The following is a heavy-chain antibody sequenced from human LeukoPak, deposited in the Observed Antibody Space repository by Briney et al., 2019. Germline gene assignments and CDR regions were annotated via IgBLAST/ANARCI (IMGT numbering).Heavy chain of an antibody. Sequence: GGSLRLSCAASGFTFSTYGMHWVRQAPGKGLEWVAVIWYDGSNRYYAASVKGRFTISRDNSENTLYLQMDSLTTEDTGVYYCAREQGQQWRRFDSWGQGSPVTVSS. CDR2: IWYDGSNR. CDR3: AREQGQQWRRFDS. V-gene: IGHV3-33*01. J-gene: IGHJ4*02. CDR1: GFTFSTYG. D-gene: IGHD6-19*01.